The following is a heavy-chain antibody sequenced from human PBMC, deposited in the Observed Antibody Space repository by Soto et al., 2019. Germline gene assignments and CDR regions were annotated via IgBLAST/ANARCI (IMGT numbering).Heavy chain of an antibody. CDR3: ATGIIVVVPAYYYYDGMDV. Sequence: QVQLVQSGAEVKKPGSSVKVSCKASGGTFSSYAISWVRQAPGQGLEWMGGIIPIFGTANYAQKFQGRVTITADESTSTAYMELSSLRSEDTAVYYCATGIIVVVPAYYYYDGMDVWGQGTTVTVSS. CDR2: IIPIFGTA. CDR1: GGTFSSYA. D-gene: IGHD2-2*01. V-gene: IGHV1-69*01. J-gene: IGHJ6*02.